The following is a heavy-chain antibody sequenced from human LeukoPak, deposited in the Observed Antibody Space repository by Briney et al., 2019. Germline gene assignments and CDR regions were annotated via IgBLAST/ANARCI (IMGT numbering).Heavy chain of an antibody. J-gene: IGHJ4*02. CDR1: GGSISSGSYY. D-gene: IGHD3-10*01. V-gene: IGHV4-39*07. Sequence: PSETLSLTCTVSGGSISSGSYYWGWIRQPPGKGLDWIGNIYYSGSTYYSPSLKGRVTVSVDTSKNQFSLKLSSVTAADTAVYYCARYYYDSGSYYKGFDYWGQGALVTVSA. CDR2: IYYSGST. CDR3: ARYYYDSGSYYKGFDY.